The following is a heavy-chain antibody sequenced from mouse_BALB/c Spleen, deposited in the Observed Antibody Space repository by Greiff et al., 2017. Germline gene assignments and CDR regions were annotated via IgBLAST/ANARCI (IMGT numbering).Heavy chain of an antibody. CDR2: IYPGDGDT. V-gene: IGHV1-80*01. D-gene: IGHD4-1*01. CDR3: ARSGTGPSY. CDR1: GYAFSSYW. Sequence: QVQLQQSGAELVRPGSSVKISCKASGYAFSSYWMNWVKQRPGQGLEWIGQIYPGDGDTNYNGKFKGKATLTADKSSSTAYMQLSSLTSEDTAVYYCARSGTGPSYWGQGTLVTVSA. J-gene: IGHJ3*01.